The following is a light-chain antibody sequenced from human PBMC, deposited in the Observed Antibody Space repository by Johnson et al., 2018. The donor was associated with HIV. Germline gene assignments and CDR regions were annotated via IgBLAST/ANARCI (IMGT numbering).Light chain of an antibody. CDR3: ATWDSSLNPHYV. V-gene: IGLV1-51*02. J-gene: IGLJ1*01. Sequence: QSVLTQPPSVSAAPGQKVTISCSGSSSNIGNNYVSWYQQLPGTAPKLLIYEKNKRPSGIPDRFSASKSGTSATLGITGLQTGDEADYYCATWDSSLNPHYVFRTGTKVTVL. CDR2: EKN. CDR1: SSNIGNNY.